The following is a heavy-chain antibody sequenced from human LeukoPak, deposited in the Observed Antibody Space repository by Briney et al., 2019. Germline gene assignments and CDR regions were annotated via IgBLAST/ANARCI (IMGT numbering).Heavy chain of an antibody. Sequence: GGSLRLSCAASGFTFSSYEMNWVRQARGKGLEWVSYISSSGSTIYYADSVKGRFTISRDNAKISLYLQMNSLRAEDTAVYYCARGSSGYDYAWFDPWGQGTLVTVSS. CDR3: ARGSSGYDYAWFDP. D-gene: IGHD5-12*01. V-gene: IGHV3-48*03. J-gene: IGHJ5*02. CDR2: ISSSGSTI. CDR1: GFTFSSYE.